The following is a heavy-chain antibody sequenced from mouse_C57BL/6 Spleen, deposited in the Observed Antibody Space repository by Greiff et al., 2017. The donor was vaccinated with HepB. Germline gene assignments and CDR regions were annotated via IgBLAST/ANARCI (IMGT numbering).Heavy chain of an antibody. CDR3: ARRWLDAMDY. J-gene: IGHJ4*01. CDR1: GYTFTNYW. V-gene: IGHV1-63*01. Sequence: QVQLKESGAELVRPGTSVKMSCKASGYTFTNYWIGWAKQRPGHGLEWIGDIYPGGGYTNYNEKFKGKATLTADKSSSTAYMQFSSLTSEDSAIYYCARRWLDAMDYWGQGTSVTVSS. D-gene: IGHD1-1*02. CDR2: IYPGGGYT.